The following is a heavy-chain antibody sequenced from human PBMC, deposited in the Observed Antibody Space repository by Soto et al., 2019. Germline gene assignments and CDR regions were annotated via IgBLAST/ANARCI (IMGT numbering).Heavy chain of an antibody. CDR3: ARGVEENDY. V-gene: IGHV3-21*01. J-gene: IGHJ4*02. CDR1: GFTFSSYS. CDR2: ISSSSSYI. D-gene: IGHD3-16*01. Sequence: EVQLVESGGGLVKPGGSLRLSCAASGFTFSSYSMNWVRQTPGKGLVWVSSISSSSSYIYYADSVKGRFTISRDNAKNSLYLQMNSVSAEDTAVYYCARGVEENDYWGQGTLVTVSS.